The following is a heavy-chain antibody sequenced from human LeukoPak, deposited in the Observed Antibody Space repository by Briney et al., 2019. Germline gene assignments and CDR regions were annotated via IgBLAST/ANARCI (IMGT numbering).Heavy chain of an antibody. CDR3: ARGAILEWLPLSDSSRYYFDY. D-gene: IGHD3-3*02. CDR1: GGTFSNYA. Sequence: AVKVSCKASGGTFSNYAISWVRQAPGQGLEWMGGIIPIFGTANYAQKFQGRVTITTDESTSTDYMELSTLRSEDTAVYYCARGAILEWLPLSDSSRYYFDYWGQGTLLTVSS. J-gene: IGHJ4*02. V-gene: IGHV1-69*05. CDR2: IIPIFGTA.